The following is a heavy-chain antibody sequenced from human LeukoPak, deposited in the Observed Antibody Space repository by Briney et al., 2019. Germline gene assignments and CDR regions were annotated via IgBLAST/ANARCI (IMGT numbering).Heavy chain of an antibody. Sequence: MPSQTLSLTCTVSGGSISSGSYYWSWIRQPAGKGLEWIGRIYTSGSTNYNPSLKSRVTISVDTSKNQFSLKLTSVTAADTAVYYCAGDSRYNWNDVDWFDPWGQGTLVTVSS. CDR1: GGSISSGSYY. CDR2: IYTSGST. J-gene: IGHJ5*02. CDR3: AGDSRYNWNDVDWFDP. V-gene: IGHV4-61*02. D-gene: IGHD1-20*01.